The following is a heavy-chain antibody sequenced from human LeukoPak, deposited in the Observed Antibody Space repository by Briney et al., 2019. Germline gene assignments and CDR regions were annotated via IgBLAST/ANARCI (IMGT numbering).Heavy chain of an antibody. CDR1: GGSISSYY. J-gene: IGHJ4*02. CDR2: IYYSGST. Sequence: SETLSLACTVSGGSISSYYWSWIRQPPGKGLEWIGYIYYSGSTNYNPSLKSRVTISVDTSKNQFSLKLSSVTAADTAVYYCARGIDYWGQGTLVTVSS. V-gene: IGHV4-59*01. CDR3: ARGIDY.